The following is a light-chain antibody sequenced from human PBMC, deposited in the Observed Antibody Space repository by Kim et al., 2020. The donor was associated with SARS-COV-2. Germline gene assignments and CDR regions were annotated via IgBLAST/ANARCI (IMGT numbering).Light chain of an antibody. CDR2: STN. Sequence: QTVVTKEPSFSVSPGGTVTLTCDLSSGSVSSSYYPSWYQQTPGQAPRTLIHSTNTRSSGVPDRFSGSILGNKAALTITGAQVDDESEYYCALYMGSGIWVFGGGTQLTVL. J-gene: IGLJ3*02. CDR1: SGSVSSSYY. CDR3: ALYMGSGIWV. V-gene: IGLV8-61*01.